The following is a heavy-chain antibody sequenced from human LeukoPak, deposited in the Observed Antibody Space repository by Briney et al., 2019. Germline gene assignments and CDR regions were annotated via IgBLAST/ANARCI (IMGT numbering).Heavy chain of an antibody. Sequence: KPSETLSLTCTVSGGSISSSSYYWGWIRQPPGKGLEWIGSIYYGGSTYYNPSLKSRVTISVDTSKNQFSLKLSSVTAADTTVYYCARHVGGTFDYWGQGTLVTVSS. CDR3: ARHVGGTFDY. CDR1: GGSISSSSYY. CDR2: IYYGGST. J-gene: IGHJ4*02. D-gene: IGHD1-26*01. V-gene: IGHV4-39*01.